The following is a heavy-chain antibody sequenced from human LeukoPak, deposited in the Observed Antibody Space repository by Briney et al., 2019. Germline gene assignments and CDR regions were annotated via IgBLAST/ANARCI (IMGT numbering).Heavy chain of an antibody. V-gene: IGHV4-34*01. CDR3: ARGDEGRAFDI. CDR2: INHSGST. Sequence: SETLSLTCAVYGGSFSGYYWSWIRQPPGKGLEWIGEINHSGSTNYNPSLKSRVTISVDTSKNQFSLKLSSVTAADTAVYYCARGDEGRAFDIWGQGTMVTVSS. CDR1: GGSFSGYY. J-gene: IGHJ3*02.